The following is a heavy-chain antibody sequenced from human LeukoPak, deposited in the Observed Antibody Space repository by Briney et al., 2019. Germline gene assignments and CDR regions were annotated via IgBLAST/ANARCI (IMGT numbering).Heavy chain of an antibody. CDR2: ISYDGNNK. CDR3: AKDGFDY. J-gene: IGHJ4*02. CDR1: GFTFSSYG. V-gene: IGHV3-30*18. Sequence: PGRSLRLSCAASGFTFSSYGMHWVRQAPGKGLEWVAVISYDGNNKYYADSVKGRFTISRDISKNTLYLQMNSLRAEDTAVYYCAKDGFDYWGQGTLVTVSS.